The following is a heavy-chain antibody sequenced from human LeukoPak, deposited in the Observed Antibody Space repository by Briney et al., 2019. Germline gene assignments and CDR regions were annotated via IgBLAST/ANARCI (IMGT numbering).Heavy chain of an antibody. CDR1: GGSFSGYY. CDR2: INHSGST. CDR3: ARDRLTGSGWQTNWFDP. D-gene: IGHD6-19*01. J-gene: IGHJ5*02. Sequence: SETLSLTCAVYGGSFSGYYWSWIRQPPGQGLEWIGEINHSGSTNYNPSLKSRVTISVDTSKNQFSLKLCSVTAADTAVYYWARDRLTGSGWQTNWFDPWGQGTLVTVSS. V-gene: IGHV4-34*01.